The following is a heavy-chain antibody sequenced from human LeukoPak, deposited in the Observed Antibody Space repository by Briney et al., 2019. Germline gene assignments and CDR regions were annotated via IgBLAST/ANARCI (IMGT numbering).Heavy chain of an antibody. V-gene: IGHV4-34*01. D-gene: IGHD2-2*01. CDR1: GGSFSGYY. CDR2: INHSGST. CDR3: ARRFCSSPSCYFYAMAV. Sequence: SETLSLTCAVYGGSFSGYYWSRIRQPPGKGLEWIGEINHSGSTNYNPSLKSRVTISVDTSKNQFSLKLSSVTAADTAVYYCARRFCSSPSCYFYAMAVGGKGTPFTFSS. J-gene: IGHJ6*03.